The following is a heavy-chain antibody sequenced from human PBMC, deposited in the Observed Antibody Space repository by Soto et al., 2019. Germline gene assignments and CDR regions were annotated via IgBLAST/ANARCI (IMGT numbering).Heavy chain of an antibody. CDR3: ARPYYAAAQEAGWGAFDM. Sequence: QVQLQQWGAGLLKPSETLSLTCAVYGGSFSGYYWSWIRQPPGKGLEWIGEINHSGSTNYNPSLKRRFTISVDTPKNQFSLKLSSVNGADTAVYYCARPYYAAAQEAGWGAFDMWGQGTMVTVSS. D-gene: IGHD1-26*01. CDR1: GGSFSGYY. V-gene: IGHV4-34*01. CDR2: INHSGST. J-gene: IGHJ3*02.